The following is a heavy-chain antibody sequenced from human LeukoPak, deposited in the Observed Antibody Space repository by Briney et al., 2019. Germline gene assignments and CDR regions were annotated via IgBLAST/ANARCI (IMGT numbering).Heavy chain of an antibody. CDR3: ARVGGRGNYFDY. D-gene: IGHD2-15*01. Sequence: SETLSLTCAVYGVSFSGYYWSWIRQPPGKGLEWIGEINHSGSTNYNPSLKSRVTISVDTSENQFSLKLSSVTAADTAVYYCARVGGRGNYFDYWGQGTLVTVSS. J-gene: IGHJ4*02. CDR2: INHSGST. CDR1: GVSFSGYY. V-gene: IGHV4-34*01.